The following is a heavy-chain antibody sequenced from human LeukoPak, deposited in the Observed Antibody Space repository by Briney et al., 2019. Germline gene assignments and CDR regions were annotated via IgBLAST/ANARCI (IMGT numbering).Heavy chain of an antibody. CDR3: VRHDGRGGATMGAFDS. CDR2: VYYGRTT. CDR1: AASFISNSHH. Sequence: PSETLSLTCTVSAASFISNSHHWGWIRQSPGKGLEWIGTVYYGRTTYYNPSLDGRVTISLDTSANHFSLQLNSVTAADTAVYYCVRHDGRGGATMGAFDSWGQGSLVTVSS. V-gene: IGHV4-39*01. J-gene: IGHJ5*01. D-gene: IGHD5-12*01.